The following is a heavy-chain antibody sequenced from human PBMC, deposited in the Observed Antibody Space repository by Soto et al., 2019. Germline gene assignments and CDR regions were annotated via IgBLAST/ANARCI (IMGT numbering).Heavy chain of an antibody. CDR2: IIPMFGTA. D-gene: IGHD6-13*01. J-gene: IGHJ4*03. CDR1: GGTFSSYE. Sequence: QVQLVQSGAEVKKPGSSVKVSCKASGGTFSSYEITWVRQAPGQGLQWMGGIIPMFGTAKYGHNFQGRVTITADESTRTGYMELSSLRPDDTAVYYCAREQQLGTYDFDSWGQGTTVTVSS. V-gene: IGHV1-69*01. CDR3: AREQQLGTYDFDS.